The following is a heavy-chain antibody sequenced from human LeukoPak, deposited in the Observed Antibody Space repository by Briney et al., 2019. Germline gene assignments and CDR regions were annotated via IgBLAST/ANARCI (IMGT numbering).Heavy chain of an antibody. V-gene: IGHV1-2*02. J-gene: IGHJ4*02. CDR1: GYMVSDYY. D-gene: IGHD2-2*01. CDR2: LRGDTGDT. Sequence: ASVTASCKTSGYMVSDYYMHWVRQAPGQGLEWMGWLRGDTGDTDSPQKFKGRVTVTRDTATNTAYMQLSRLTYDDTAMYFCARVRDNACDYWGQGTLVTVSS. CDR3: ARVRDNACDY.